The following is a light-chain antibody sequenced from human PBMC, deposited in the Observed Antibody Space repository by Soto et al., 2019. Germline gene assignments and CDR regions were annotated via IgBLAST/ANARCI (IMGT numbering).Light chain of an antibody. J-gene: IGLJ3*02. V-gene: IGLV1-44*01. CDR1: SSNIGSDT. Sequence: QSVLTQPPSASGTPGQRVTISCSGSSSNIGSDTVNWYRQLPGTAPKLLIYSNDQRPSGVPDRFSGSKSGTSASLAISGLQAEDEADYYCAAWADSLNGWVFGGGTKLTVL. CDR3: AAWADSLNGWV. CDR2: SND.